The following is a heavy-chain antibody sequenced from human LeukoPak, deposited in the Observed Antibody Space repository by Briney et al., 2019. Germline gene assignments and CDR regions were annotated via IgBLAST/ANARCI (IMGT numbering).Heavy chain of an antibody. CDR1: GGSISSSSYY. CDR2: IYYSGST. D-gene: IGHD6-13*01. V-gene: IGHV4-39*01. Sequence: SETLSLTCTVSGGSISSSSYYWGWIRQPPGKGLEWIGSIYYSGSTYYNPSLKSRVTISVDTSKDQFSLKLSSETAADTAVYYCARRAAVAGFFDYWVQGTLVTVSS. J-gene: IGHJ4*02. CDR3: ARRAAVAGFFDY.